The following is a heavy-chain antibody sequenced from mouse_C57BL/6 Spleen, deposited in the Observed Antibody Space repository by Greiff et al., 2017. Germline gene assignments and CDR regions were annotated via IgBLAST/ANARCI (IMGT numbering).Heavy chain of an antibody. CDR2: ISSGSSTI. Sequence: EVKLMESGGGLVKPGGSLKLSCAASGFTFSDYGMHWVRQAPEKGLEWVAYISSGSSTIDYADTVKGRFTISRDNAKNTLFLQMTSLRSEDTAMYYCATSAHYAMDYWGQGTSVTVSS. V-gene: IGHV5-17*01. J-gene: IGHJ4*01. CDR1: GFTFSDYG. D-gene: IGHD3-1*01. CDR3: ATSAHYAMDY.